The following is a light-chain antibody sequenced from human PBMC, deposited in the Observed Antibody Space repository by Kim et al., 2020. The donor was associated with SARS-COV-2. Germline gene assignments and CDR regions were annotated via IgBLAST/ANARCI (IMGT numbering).Light chain of an antibody. Sequence: DIQMTQSPSSLSASIGDRVTITCRASQGIANHLAWFQQRPGKAPKSLIYAESNLQSGVPSKFSASGSGTDFTLTIASLQPEDFATYYSQQYNSYPLTFGGGTKVDIK. CDR2: AES. CDR1: QGIANH. CDR3: QQYNSYPLT. V-gene: IGKV1-16*02. J-gene: IGKJ4*01.